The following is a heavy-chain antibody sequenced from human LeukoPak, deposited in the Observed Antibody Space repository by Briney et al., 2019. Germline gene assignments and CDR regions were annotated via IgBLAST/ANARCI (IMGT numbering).Heavy chain of an antibody. J-gene: IGHJ4*02. CDR2: INPSGGST. V-gene: IGHV1-46*01. CDR3: ARGIGGSYYVGYYFDY. D-gene: IGHD1-26*01. Sequence: ASVKVSCKASGYTFTSYYMQWVRQAPGQGLEWMGIINPSGGSTSYAQKFQGRATMTRDTSTSTVYMELSSLKSEDTAVYYCARGIGGSYYVGYYFDYWGQGTLVTVSS. CDR1: GYTFTSYY.